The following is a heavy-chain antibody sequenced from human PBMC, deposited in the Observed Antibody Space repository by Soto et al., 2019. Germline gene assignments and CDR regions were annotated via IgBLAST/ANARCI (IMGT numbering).Heavy chain of an antibody. CDR2: IIPIFGTA. J-gene: IGHJ6*02. V-gene: IGHV1-69*13. CDR3: AIIVLVPAAMEDYYYYYGMDV. D-gene: IGHD2-2*01. CDR1: GGTFSSYA. Sequence: SVKVSCKASGGTFSSYAISWVRQAPGQGLEWMGGIIPIFGTANYAQKFQGRVTITADESTSTAYMELSSLRSEDTAVYYCAIIVLVPAAMEDYYYYYGMDVWGQGTTDTVSS.